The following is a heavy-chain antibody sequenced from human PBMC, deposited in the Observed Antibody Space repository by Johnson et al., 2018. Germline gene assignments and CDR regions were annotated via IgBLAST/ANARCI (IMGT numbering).Heavy chain of an antibody. CDR1: GFTFSSYA. CDR3: ARDEVGATYNWFDP. CDR2: ISYDGSNK. V-gene: IGHV3-30-3*01. D-gene: IGHD1-26*01. Sequence: QVQLVQSGGGVVQPGRSLRLSCAASGFTFSSYAMHWVRQAPGKGLEWVAVISYDGSNKYYADSVKGRFTISRDNSKNTLYLQMNSLRAEDTAVYYCARDEVGATYNWFDPWGQGTLVTVSS. J-gene: IGHJ5*02.